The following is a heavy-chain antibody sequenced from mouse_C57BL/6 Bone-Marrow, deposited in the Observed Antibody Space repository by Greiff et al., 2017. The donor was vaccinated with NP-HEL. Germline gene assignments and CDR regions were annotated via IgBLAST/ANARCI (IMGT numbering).Heavy chain of an antibody. V-gene: IGHV1-19*01. Sequence: VQLKESGPVLVKPGASVKMSCKASGYTFTDYYMNWVKQSHGKSLEWIGVINPYNGGTSYNQKFKGKATLTVDKSSSTAYMELNSLTSEDSAVYYCASYYYGSTWGYWGQGTTLTVSS. CDR1: GYTFTDYY. J-gene: IGHJ2*01. CDR2: INPYNGGT. CDR3: ASYYYGSTWGY. D-gene: IGHD1-1*01.